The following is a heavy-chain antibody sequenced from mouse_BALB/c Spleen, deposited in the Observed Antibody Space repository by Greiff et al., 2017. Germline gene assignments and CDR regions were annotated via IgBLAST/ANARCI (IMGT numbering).Heavy chain of an antibody. CDR2: INPSNGGT. CDR3: ARNRYDEYYFDY. Sequence: QVQLQQPGAELVKPGASVKLSCKASGYTFTSYYMYWVKQRPGQGLEWIGGINPSNGGTNFNEKFKSKATLTVDKSSSTAYMQLSSLTSEDSAVYYCARNRYDEYYFDYWGQGTTLTVSS. D-gene: IGHD2-14*01. CDR1: GYTFTSYY. J-gene: IGHJ2*01. V-gene: IGHV1S81*02.